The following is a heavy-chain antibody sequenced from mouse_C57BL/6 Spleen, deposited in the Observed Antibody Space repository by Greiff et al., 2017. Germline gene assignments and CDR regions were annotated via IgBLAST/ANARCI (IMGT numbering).Heavy chain of an antibody. D-gene: IGHD2-3*01. V-gene: IGHV1-66*01. CDR3: ARSGINDGYYNYFDY. CDR2: IYPGSGTP. J-gene: IGHJ2*01. CDR1: GYRFTSYY. Sequence: QVQLQQSGPELVKPGASVKISCKASGYRFTSYYIHWVKQRPGQGLEWIGWIYPGSGTPQYNEKFKGKATLTVDTSSSTAYMQLSSLTSDDSAVYYGARSGINDGYYNYFDYWGQGTTLTGSS.